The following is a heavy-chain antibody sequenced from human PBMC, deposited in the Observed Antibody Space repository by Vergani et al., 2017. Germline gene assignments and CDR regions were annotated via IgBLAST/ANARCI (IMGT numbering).Heavy chain of an antibody. V-gene: IGHV1-18*04. CDR1: GYTFFNYG. J-gene: IGHJ4*01. D-gene: IGHD3-10*01. CDR3: ARDGPYYYGSGSFDLFGY. Sequence: QVQLVQSGPEVKRPGASVKVSCKTSGYTFFNYGVNWIRRAPGQGFEWLGWIRADTGDTKYSERLQDRVTLTTDSSTNTAYMELRSLKSDDTAVYYCARDGPYYYGSGSFDLFGYWGQGTLVTVSS. CDR2: IRADTGDT.